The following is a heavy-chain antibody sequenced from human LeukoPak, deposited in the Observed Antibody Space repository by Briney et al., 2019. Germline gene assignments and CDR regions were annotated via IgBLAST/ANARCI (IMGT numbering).Heavy chain of an antibody. D-gene: IGHD2-2*01. J-gene: IGHJ5*02. CDR1: GCTISRYD. CDR3: TRGRCASYYGDSGLDP. V-gene: IGHV3-13*01. Sequence: GGSLRLSCAASGCTISRYDIHWVRQVTGEGLEWVSFLSTTGDTYYQDSMKGRFTISRDTVRNSVYLQMGSLRPDDTAVYYCTRGRCASYYGDSGLDPWGQGTLVTVSS. CDR2: LSTTGDT.